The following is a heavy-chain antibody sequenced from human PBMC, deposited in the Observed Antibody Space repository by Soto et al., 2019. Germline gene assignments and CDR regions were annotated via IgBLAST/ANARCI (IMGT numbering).Heavy chain of an antibody. Sequence: SVKVSCKASGGSFGKSAINWVRQTPGQGLEWLGGFIPVYRTLNYAQKFQGRVTITADESTGTAYMTLSSLAADDTADYSCASGGSWSGYFSVDSWGQGTLVTVSS. J-gene: IGHJ4*02. CDR2: FIPVYRTL. CDR3: ASGGSWSGYFSVDS. D-gene: IGHD3-3*01. CDR1: GGSFGKSA. V-gene: IGHV1-69*13.